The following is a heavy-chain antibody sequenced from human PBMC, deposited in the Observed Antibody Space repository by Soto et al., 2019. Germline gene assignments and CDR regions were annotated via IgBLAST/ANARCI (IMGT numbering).Heavy chain of an antibody. Sequence: SETLSLTCAVYGGSFSGYYWSWIRQPPGKGLEWIGEINHSGSTNYNPSLKSRVTISVDTSKNQFSLKLSSVTAADTAVYYCARDYSVHREDFDYWGQGTLVTVSS. J-gene: IGHJ4*02. CDR2: INHSGST. V-gene: IGHV4-34*01. CDR3: ARDYSVHREDFDY. CDR1: GGSFSGYY. D-gene: IGHD1-26*01.